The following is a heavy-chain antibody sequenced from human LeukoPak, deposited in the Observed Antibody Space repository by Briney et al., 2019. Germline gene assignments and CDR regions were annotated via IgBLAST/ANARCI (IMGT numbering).Heavy chain of an antibody. V-gene: IGHV3-33*01. CDR1: GFIFNHYA. Sequence: GGSLRLSCAATGFIFNHYALHWVRQAPGKGLEWVAVIWSDGTNKYYAASVKGRFTISRDDSDKTVDLQMNPLRPEDTGVYYCARDAQRGFDYSNSLQYWGQGTPVTVS. CDR2: IWSDGTNK. J-gene: IGHJ4*02. D-gene: IGHD4-11*01. CDR3: ARDAQRGFDYSNSLQY.